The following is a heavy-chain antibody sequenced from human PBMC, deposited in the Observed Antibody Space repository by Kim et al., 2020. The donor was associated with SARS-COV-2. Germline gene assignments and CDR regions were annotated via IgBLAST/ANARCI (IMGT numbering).Heavy chain of an antibody. D-gene: IGHD6-13*01. Sequence: GGSLRLSCAASGFTFSSYWMNWVRQAPGKGLEWVANIKQDGSEIYYVDSVRGRFIISRDNAKNSMYLQMNSLRAEDTAVYYCARHWGRSSSNWYIYWGQGTLVTVSS. J-gene: IGHJ4*02. CDR3: ARHWGRSSSNWYIY. V-gene: IGHV3-7*03. CDR2: IKQDGSEI. CDR1: GFTFSSYW.